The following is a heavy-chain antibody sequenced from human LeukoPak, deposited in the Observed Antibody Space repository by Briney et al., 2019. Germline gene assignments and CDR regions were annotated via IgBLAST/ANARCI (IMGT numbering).Heavy chain of an antibody. CDR1: GYTFTSYD. D-gene: IGHD6-6*01. CDR2: MSPNSGDT. V-gene: IGHV1-8*01. CDR3: ARVPVAARNYYYYGMDV. J-gene: IGHJ6*02. Sequence: ASVKVSCKASGYTFTSYDFSWVRQATGQRPEWMGWMSPNSGDTGYAQKFQDRVTMTRNTSISTAYMELSSLRSDDTAVYYRARVPVAARNYYYYGMDVWGQGTTVTVSS.